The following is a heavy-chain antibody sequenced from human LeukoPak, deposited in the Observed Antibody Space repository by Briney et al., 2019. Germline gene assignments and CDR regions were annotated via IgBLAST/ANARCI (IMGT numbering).Heavy chain of an antibody. V-gene: IGHV3-30*04. J-gene: IGHJ6*02. CDR3: AKDRIAAAGLRYYYYGMDV. D-gene: IGHD6-13*01. Sequence: GGSLRLSCAASGFTFSSYAMHWVRQAPGKGLEWVAVISYDGSNKYYADSVKGRFTISRDNSKNTLYLQMNSLRAEDTAVYYCAKDRIAAAGLRYYYYGMDVWGQGTTVTVSS. CDR2: ISYDGSNK. CDR1: GFTFSSYA.